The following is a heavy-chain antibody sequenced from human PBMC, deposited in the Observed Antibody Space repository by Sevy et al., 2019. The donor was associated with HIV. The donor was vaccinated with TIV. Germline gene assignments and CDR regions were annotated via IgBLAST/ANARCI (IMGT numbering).Heavy chain of an antibody. CDR1: GYTFTSYG. CDR2: ISAYNGNT. CDR3: ARDGYCSGGSCYPNYYYGMDV. J-gene: IGHJ6*02. D-gene: IGHD2-15*01. V-gene: IGHV1-18*01. Sequence: ASVKVSCKASGYTFTSYGISWVRQAPGQGLEWMGWISAYNGNTNYAQKLQGRVTMTTDTSTSTAYMELRSLRSDDTAMYYCARDGYCSGGSCYPNYYYGMDVWGQGTTVPSP.